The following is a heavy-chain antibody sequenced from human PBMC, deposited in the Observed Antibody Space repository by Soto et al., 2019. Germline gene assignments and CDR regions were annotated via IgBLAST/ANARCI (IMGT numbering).Heavy chain of an antibody. V-gene: IGHV1-18*01. CDR3: ARSPRQETIFGGHLGY. CDR2: ISAYNGNT. D-gene: IGHD3-3*01. CDR1: GYTFTSYG. J-gene: IGHJ4*02. Sequence: QVQLVQSGAEVKKPGASVKVSCKASGYTFTSYGISWVRQAPGQGLEWMGWISAYNGNTNYAQKLQGRVTMTTDTSTSTAYMELRSLISDDTAGYYCARSPRQETIFGGHLGYGVQGTLVTVSS.